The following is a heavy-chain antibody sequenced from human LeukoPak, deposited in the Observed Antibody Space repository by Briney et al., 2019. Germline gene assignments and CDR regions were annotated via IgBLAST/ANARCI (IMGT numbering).Heavy chain of an antibody. CDR1: GGSISSGGYY. J-gene: IGHJ4*02. CDR2: IYYSGST. CDR3: ARFSIIAAASFDY. Sequence: SQTLSLTCTVSGGSISSGGYYWSWIRQPPGKGLEWIGYIYYSGSTYYNPSLKSRVTISVDTSKNQFSLKLSSVTAADTAVYYCARFSIIAAASFDYWGQGTLVTVSS. V-gene: IGHV4-30-4*01. D-gene: IGHD6-13*01.